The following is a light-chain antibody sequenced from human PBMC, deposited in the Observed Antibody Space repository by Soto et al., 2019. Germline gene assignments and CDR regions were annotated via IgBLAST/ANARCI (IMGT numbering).Light chain of an antibody. V-gene: IGLV2-14*01. CDR1: SSDVGGYNY. Sequence: QSALTQPASVSGSPGQSITISCTGTSSDVGGYNYVSWYQQHPGKVPKLMMYDVSNRPSGVSNRFSGSKSGNTASLTISGLQAEDEADYYCSSHTSSSTHWVFGGGTKLTVL. CDR2: DVS. J-gene: IGLJ3*02. CDR3: SSHTSSSTHWV.